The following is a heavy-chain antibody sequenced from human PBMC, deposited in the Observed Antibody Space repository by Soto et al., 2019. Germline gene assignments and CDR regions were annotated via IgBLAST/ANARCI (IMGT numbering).Heavy chain of an antibody. CDR2: ISAYNGNT. CDR1: GYTFTSYG. J-gene: IGHJ5*02. V-gene: IGHV1-18*01. D-gene: IGHD6-25*01. Sequence: QVQLVQSGAEVKKPGASVKVSCKASGYTFTSYGISWVRQAPGQGLEWMGWISAYNGNTNYAQKRQGRVTMTTDTSTSTAYMELRSLRSDDTAVYYCARDSDNARMRLSRGGWFDPWGQGTLVTVSS. CDR3: ARDSDNARMRLSRGGWFDP.